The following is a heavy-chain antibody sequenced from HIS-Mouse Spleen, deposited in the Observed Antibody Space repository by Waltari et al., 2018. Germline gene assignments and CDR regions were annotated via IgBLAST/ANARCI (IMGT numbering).Heavy chain of an antibody. J-gene: IGHJ2*01. V-gene: IGHV3-53*02. D-gene: IGHD6-13*01. Sequence: EVQLVETGGGLIQPGGSLRLSCAASGFTVSSNYMSWVSQAPGKGRGGVTVSERGGSKYDADSVKGIITISRDNSKNRLYLQMTSLRAEDTAVYYCARDHGDSSSWYWYFDLWGRGTLVTVSS. CDR1: GFTVSSNY. CDR3: ARDHGDSSSWYWYFDL. CDR2: SERGGSK.